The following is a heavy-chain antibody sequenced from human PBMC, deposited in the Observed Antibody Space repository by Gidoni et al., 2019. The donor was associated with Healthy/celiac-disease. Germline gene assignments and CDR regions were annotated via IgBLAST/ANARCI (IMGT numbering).Heavy chain of an antibody. D-gene: IGHD3-16*01. CDR3: ARRRAFGGVIRV. CDR1: GGSFSDYY. V-gene: IGHV4-34*01. Sequence: QVQLQQWGAGLLKPSGTLSLTCAVYGGSFSDYYWSWIRQPPGKGLEWIGEINHSGSTNYNPSLKSRVTISVDTSKNQFSLKLSSVTAADTALYYCARRRAFGGVIRVWGQGTLVTVSS. CDR2: INHSGST. J-gene: IGHJ4*02.